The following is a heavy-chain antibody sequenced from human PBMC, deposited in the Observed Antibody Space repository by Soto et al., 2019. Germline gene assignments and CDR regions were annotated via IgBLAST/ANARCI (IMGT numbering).Heavy chain of an antibody. J-gene: IGHJ6*02. CDR2: MSGSGGGT. CDR3: AGAYCSGTTCYGLYGMDV. D-gene: IGHD2-2*01. CDR1: GFSFTNYA. Sequence: QTGGSLRLSCAASGFSFTNYAMHWVRQASGKGLEWVSSMSGSGGGTYYADSVKGRFTISRDNSKNTLFLQMNSLRAEDTALYYCAGAYCSGTTCYGLYGMDVWGQGTTVTVSS. V-gene: IGHV3-23*01.